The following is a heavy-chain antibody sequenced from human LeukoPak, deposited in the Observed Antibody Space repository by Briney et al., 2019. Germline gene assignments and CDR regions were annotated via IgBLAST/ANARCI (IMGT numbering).Heavy chain of an antibody. CDR2: SSSSDDGK. J-gene: IGHJ4*02. V-gene: IGHV3-23*01. CDR1: GFTFSSYS. D-gene: IGHD1-14*01. Sequence: PGGSLRLSCAASGFTFSSYSMNWVRQAPGKGLEWVSASSSSDDGKWYADSVRGRFTISRDTSKNTVYLQMNSLRPEDTAFYYCARSPTQPNLFDYWGQGTLVTVSS. CDR3: ARSPTQPNLFDY.